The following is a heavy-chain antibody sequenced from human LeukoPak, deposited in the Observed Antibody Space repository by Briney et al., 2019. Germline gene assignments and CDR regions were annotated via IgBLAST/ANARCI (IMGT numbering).Heavy chain of an antibody. V-gene: IGHV3-30-3*01. CDR3: AREDSSGSYGMDV. J-gene: IGHJ6*02. D-gene: IGHD6-19*01. Sequence: GGSLRLSCATSGFTFSNFAMNWVRQAPGKGLEWVAVISYDGSNKYYADSVKGRFTISRDNSKNTLYLQMNSLRAEDTAVYYCAREDSSGSYGMDVWGQGTTVTVSS. CDR2: ISYDGSNK. CDR1: GFTFSNFA.